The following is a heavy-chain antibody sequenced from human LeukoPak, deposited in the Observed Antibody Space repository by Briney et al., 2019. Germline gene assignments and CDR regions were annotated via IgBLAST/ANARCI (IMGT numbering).Heavy chain of an antibody. J-gene: IGHJ6*02. CDR2: FDPEDGET. CDR1: GYTLTELS. D-gene: IGHD4-23*01. V-gene: IGHV1-24*01. CDR3: ATDRGTTVVSKYYYYYGMDV. Sequence: EASVKVSCKVSGYTLTELSMHCVRQAPGKGLEWMGGFDPEDGETIYAQKFQGRVTMTEDTSTDTAYMELSSLRSEDTAVYYCATDRGTTVVSKYYYYYGMDVWGQGTTVTVSS.